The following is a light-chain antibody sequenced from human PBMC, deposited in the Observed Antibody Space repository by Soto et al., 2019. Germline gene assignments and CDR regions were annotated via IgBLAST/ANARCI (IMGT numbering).Light chain of an antibody. Sequence: EIVLTPSPDSLSVSLGGTSRVGCKCTHSLLYNSNNKDYLAWYQQTPGQPPKLLIYWASTRQSGVPERFSGSGSGTDFTLTISSLQAEDVAVYYCQQYYSTQTFGQGTKVDIK. V-gene: IGKV4-1*01. CDR3: QQYYSTQT. CDR1: HSLLYNSNNKDY. CDR2: WAS. J-gene: IGKJ1*01.